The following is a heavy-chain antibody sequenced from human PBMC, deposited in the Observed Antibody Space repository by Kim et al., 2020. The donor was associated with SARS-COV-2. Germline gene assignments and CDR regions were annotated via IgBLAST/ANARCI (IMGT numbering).Heavy chain of an antibody. CDR3: AKSFSGSYFGYDY. CDR1: GFTFNTYG. V-gene: IGHV3-30*18. Sequence: AGSLRLSCAASGFTFNTYGMHWVRQAPGKGLEWVAVISYDGSNKYYADSVKGRFTISRDNSKNTLYLQMNSRRIEDTAVYYCAKSFSGSYFGYDYWGQEALVTVSS. D-gene: IGHD1-26*01. J-gene: IGHJ4*02. CDR2: ISYDGSNK.